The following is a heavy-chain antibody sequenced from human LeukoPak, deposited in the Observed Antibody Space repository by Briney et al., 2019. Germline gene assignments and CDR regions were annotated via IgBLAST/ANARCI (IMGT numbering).Heavy chain of an antibody. D-gene: IGHD3-22*01. CDR2: INHSGSA. Sequence: SETLSLTCSVYGGSFSGYYWSWIRQPPGKGLEWIGEINHSGSANYHPSLKSRVAISVDTSKNQFSLKLSSVTAAGTAVYFCAGGPPTDYYDSSGFSFVFDYWGQGTLVTVSS. CDR3: AGGPPTDYYDSSGFSFVFDY. V-gene: IGHV4-34*01. J-gene: IGHJ4*02. CDR1: GGSFSGYY.